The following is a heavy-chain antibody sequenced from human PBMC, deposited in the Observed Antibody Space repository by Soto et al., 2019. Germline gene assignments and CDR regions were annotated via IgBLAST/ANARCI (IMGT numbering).Heavy chain of an antibody. CDR1: GYTFTSYY. CDR2: INPSGGST. CDR3: ARASVYYDSSGYYDY. D-gene: IGHD3-22*01. Sequence: QVQLVQSGAEVKKPGASVKVSCKASGYTFTSYYMRWVRQAPGQGLEWMGIINPSGGSTSYAQKFQGRVTMTRDTSTSTVYMELSSLRSEDTAVYYCARASVYYDSSGYYDYWGQGTLVTVSS. J-gene: IGHJ4*02. V-gene: IGHV1-46*01.